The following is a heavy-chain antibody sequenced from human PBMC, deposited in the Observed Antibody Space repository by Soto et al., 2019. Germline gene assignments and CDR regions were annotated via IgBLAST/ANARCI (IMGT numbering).Heavy chain of an antibody. D-gene: IGHD3-10*01. Sequence: QVQLVESGGGVVQPGRSLRLSCAASGFTFSSYGMHWVRQAPGKGLEWVAVISYDGSNKYYADSVKGRFTISRYNSKNTLYLQMNSLRAEDTAVYYCAKVGRVTMVRGVYYGMDVWGQGTTVTVSS. V-gene: IGHV3-30*18. CDR1: GFTFSSYG. CDR3: AKVGRVTMVRGVYYGMDV. CDR2: ISYDGSNK. J-gene: IGHJ6*02.